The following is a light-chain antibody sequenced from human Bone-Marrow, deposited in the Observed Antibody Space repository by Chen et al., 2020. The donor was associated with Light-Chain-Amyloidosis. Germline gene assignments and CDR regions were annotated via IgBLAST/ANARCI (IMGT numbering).Light chain of an antibody. CDR2: DDS. J-gene: IGLJ3*02. CDR3: QVWDRSSDRPV. Sequence: YVLTQPSSVSVAPGPTATIACGGNNIGSTSMHWYQQTPGQAPLLVVYDDSDRPSGIPERLSGSNSGNTATLTISRVEAGDEADYYCQVWDRSSDRPVFGGGTKLTVL. V-gene: IGLV3-21*02. CDR1: NIGSTS.